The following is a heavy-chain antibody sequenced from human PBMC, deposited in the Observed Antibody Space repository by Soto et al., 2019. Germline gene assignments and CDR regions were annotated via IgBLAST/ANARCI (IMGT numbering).Heavy chain of an antibody. Sequence: PGGSLRLSCAASEFTFSSYAMSWVRQAPGKGLEWVSAISGSGGSTYYADSVKGRFTISRDNSKNTLYLQMNSLRAEDTAVYYCAKGAHLGNSNYLDYWGQGTLVTVSS. CDR1: EFTFSSYA. CDR2: ISGSGGST. V-gene: IGHV3-23*01. J-gene: IGHJ4*02. CDR3: AKGAHLGNSNYLDY. D-gene: IGHD4-4*01.